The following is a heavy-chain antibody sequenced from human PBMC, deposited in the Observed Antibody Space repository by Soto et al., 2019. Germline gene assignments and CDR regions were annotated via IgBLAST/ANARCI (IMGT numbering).Heavy chain of an antibody. Sequence: PSGTLYLTSAVSGGSIISSYCIFVRQPPGKGLDWIVHIYYSGSTDYNPSLKSRVTISVDTSKNQFSLKLSSVTAADTAVYYCAREAVSGLFDYWGQGTLVTVSS. D-gene: IGHD6-19*01. CDR1: GGSIISSY. V-gene: IGHV4-59*01. CDR2: IYYSGST. J-gene: IGHJ4*02. CDR3: AREAVSGLFDY.